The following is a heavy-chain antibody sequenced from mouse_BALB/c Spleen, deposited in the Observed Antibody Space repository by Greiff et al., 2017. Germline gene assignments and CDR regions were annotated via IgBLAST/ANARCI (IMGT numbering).Heavy chain of an antibody. J-gene: IGHJ3*01. CDR3: ARYGNYVAWFAY. CDR2: IDPANGNT. Sequence: VQLKQSGAELVKPGASVKLSCTASGFNIKDTYMHWVKKRPEQGLEWIGRIDPANGNTKYDPKFQGKATITADTSSNTAYLQVSSLTSEDTAVYYCARYGNYVAWFAYWGQGTLVTVSA. D-gene: IGHD2-1*01. V-gene: IGHV14-3*02. CDR1: GFNIKDTY.